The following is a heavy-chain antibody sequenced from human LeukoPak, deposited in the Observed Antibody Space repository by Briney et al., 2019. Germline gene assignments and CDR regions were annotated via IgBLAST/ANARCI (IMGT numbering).Heavy chain of an antibody. CDR1: GFTFSSYG. J-gene: IGHJ4*02. CDR3: TTAPMYYYGSGNPRGRFDY. Sequence: GRSLRLSCAASGFTFSSYGMHWVRQAPGKGLEWVAVIWYDGSNKYYADSVKGRFTISRDNSKNTLYLQMNSLRAEDTAVYYCTTAPMYYYGSGNPRGRFDYWGQGTLVTVSS. V-gene: IGHV3-33*01. D-gene: IGHD3-10*01. CDR2: IWYDGSNK.